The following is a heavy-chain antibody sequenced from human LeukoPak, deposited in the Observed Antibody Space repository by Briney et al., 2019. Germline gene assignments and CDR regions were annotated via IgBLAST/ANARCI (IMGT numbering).Heavy chain of an antibody. CDR1: GFTFSSYG. Sequence: GGSLRLSCAGSGFTFSSYGMHWVRQAPGKGLEWVAVISYDGSNKYYADSVKGRFTISRDNSKNTLYLQMNSLRAEDTAVYYCAKVAGIAIDYWGQGTLVTVSS. J-gene: IGHJ4*02. V-gene: IGHV3-30*18. CDR2: ISYDGSNK. D-gene: IGHD6-13*01. CDR3: AKVAGIAIDY.